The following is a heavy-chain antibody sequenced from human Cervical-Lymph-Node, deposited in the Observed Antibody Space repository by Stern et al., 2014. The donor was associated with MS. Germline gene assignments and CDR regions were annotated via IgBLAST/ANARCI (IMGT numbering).Heavy chain of an antibody. V-gene: IGHV1-2*02. CDR2: INPNSGAT. CDR1: ENTFTGYY. J-gene: IGHJ4*02. Sequence: VQLVESVAEVKQPGASMKVTCKASENTFTGYYIHWVRQAPAQGLEWMGWINPNSGATNYAQRFQDRVSLTSDTSNTLAYMELDRLTSDDTAVYYCARISLGSGIDYWGQGSLVTVSS. D-gene: IGHD1-26*01. CDR3: ARISLGSGIDY.